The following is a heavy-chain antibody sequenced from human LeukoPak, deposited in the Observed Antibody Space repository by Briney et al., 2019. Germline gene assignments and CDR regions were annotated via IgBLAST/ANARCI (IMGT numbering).Heavy chain of an antibody. D-gene: IGHD5-18*01. Sequence: SQTLSLTCNVSGGSISSGGYYWSWIRQPPGKGLEWIGNIYHSGSIYNNPSLKSRVTISVDRSKNQFSLRLSSVTAADTAVYYCAGGYSYGPLYYYYMDVWGKGTTVTVSS. CDR2: IYHSGSI. CDR1: GGSISSGGYY. J-gene: IGHJ6*03. V-gene: IGHV4-30-2*01. CDR3: AGGYSYGPLYYYYMDV.